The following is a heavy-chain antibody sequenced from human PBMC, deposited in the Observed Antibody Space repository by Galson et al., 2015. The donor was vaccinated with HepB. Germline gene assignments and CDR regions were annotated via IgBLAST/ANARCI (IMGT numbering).Heavy chain of an antibody. D-gene: IGHD2-21*01. V-gene: IGHV2-5*02. CDR1: GLSVNTAGVG. CDR3: AHRPLTFRSDRGGYWNYFDN. CDR2: IYWDDDK. J-gene: IGHJ4*02. Sequence: PALVKPTQTLTLTCTFSGLSVNTAGVGVGWIRQPPGKALEWLALIYWDDDKHYNPFLKSRLSITKDASKNQVALMMTDMDPRDTATYFCAHRPLTFRSDRGGYWNYFDNWGQGTLVVVSS.